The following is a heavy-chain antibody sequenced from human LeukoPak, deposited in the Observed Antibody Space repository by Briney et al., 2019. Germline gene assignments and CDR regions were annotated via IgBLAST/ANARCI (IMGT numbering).Heavy chain of an antibody. CDR2: IKQDGSEK. J-gene: IGHJ4*02. CDR1: GFTFSSYW. V-gene: IGHV3-7*02. CDR3: AGGNSFDY. Sequence: GGSLRLSCAASGFTFSSYWMSWVRQAPGKGLEWVASIKQDGSEKYYVDSVKGRFTISRDNAKNSLYLQMNSLRVEDTAVYYCAGGNSFDYWGQGALVSVSS.